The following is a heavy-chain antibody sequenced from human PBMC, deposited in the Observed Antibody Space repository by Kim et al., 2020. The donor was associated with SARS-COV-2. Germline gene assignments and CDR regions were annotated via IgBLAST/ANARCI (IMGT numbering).Heavy chain of an antibody. J-gene: IGHJ3*02. CDR2: IRSKANSYAT. CDR1: GFTLSGST. D-gene: IGHD6-19*01. Sequence: GGSLRLSCAASGFTLSGSTVHWVRQASGKGLEWVGRIRSKANSYATAYAASVKNRFTISRDDSKNTAYLQMNSMKTEDTAVYYCTRVNPIAGGWYDAFD. V-gene: IGHV3-73*01. CDR3: TRVNPIAGGWYDAFD.